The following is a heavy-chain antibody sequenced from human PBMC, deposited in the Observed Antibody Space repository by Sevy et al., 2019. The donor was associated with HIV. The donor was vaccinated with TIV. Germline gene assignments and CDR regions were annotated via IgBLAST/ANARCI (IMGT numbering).Heavy chain of an antibody. CDR2: KYYRSRWSY. J-gene: IGHJ4*02. CDR3: SRGGEVVDV. CDR1: GDSVSSNTAA. Sequence: SQTLSLTCVISGDSVSSNTAAWNWIRQSPSRGFEWLGRKYYRSRWSYDYAVSLKSRIPISSDTSKNLFSLQLNSVTPEDTAVYYCSRGGEVVDVWGQGTLVTVSS. D-gene: IGHD2-15*01. V-gene: IGHV6-1*01.